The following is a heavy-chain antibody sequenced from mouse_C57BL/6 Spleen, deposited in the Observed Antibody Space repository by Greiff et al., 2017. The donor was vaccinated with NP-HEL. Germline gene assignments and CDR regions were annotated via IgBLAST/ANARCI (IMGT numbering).Heavy chain of an antibody. Sequence: VQLQQPGTELVKPGASVKLSCKASGYTFTSYWLHWVKQRPGQGLEWIGNINPSNGGTNYNEKFNFKSTLTVDKSSSTAYMQLSSLTSEDSAVYYCARSPGRWFDYWGQGTTRTVSS. CDR2: INPSNGGT. J-gene: IGHJ2*01. D-gene: IGHD3-3*01. V-gene: IGHV1-53*01. CDR3: ARSPGRWFDY. CDR1: GYTFTSYW.